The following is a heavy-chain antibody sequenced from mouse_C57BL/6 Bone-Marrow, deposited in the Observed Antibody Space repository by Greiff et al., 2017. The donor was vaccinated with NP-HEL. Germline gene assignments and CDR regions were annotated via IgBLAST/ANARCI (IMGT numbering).Heavy chain of an antibody. CDR3: ARHYSNYPRYFDV. J-gene: IGHJ1*03. CDR1: GYTFTSYG. CDR2: IYPRSGNT. V-gene: IGHV1-81*01. Sequence: VKLQESGAELARHGASVKLSCKASGYTFTSYGISWVKQRTGQGLEWIGEIYPRSGNTYYNEKFKGKATLTADKSSSTAYIELRSLTSEDSAVYFCARHYSNYPRYFDVWGTGTTVTVSS. D-gene: IGHD2-5*01.